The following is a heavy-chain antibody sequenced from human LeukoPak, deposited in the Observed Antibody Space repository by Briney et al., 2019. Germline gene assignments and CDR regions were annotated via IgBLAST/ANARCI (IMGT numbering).Heavy chain of an antibody. CDR3: ARERYYGSGSSYEGGFDP. V-gene: IGHV1-46*01. J-gene: IGHJ5*02. D-gene: IGHD3-10*01. CDR2: INPSGGST. CDR1: GYTFTGYY. Sequence: EASVKVSFTASGYTFTGYYMHWVRQAPGQGLEWMGIINPSGGSTSYAQKFRGRVTMTRDTSTSAVYMELSSLRSEDTAVYYCARERYYGSGSSYEGGFDPWGQGTLVTVSS.